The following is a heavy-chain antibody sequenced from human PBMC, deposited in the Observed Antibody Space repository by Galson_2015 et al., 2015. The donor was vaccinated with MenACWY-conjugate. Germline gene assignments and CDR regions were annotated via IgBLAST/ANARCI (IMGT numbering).Heavy chain of an antibody. J-gene: IGHJ4*02. CDR2: IRDTGSL. Sequence: VTLSLACTVSGASISSHHWSWFRPPPGKGLEWIAYIRDTGSLKDNPSLKSRVTMSADKSNNQFSLRLISVTAADTAVYYCARLPTWGSSYGYFDYWGQGTLVAVSS. D-gene: IGHD5-18*01. CDR3: ARLPTWGSSYGYFDY. V-gene: IGHV4-59*08. CDR1: GASISSHH.